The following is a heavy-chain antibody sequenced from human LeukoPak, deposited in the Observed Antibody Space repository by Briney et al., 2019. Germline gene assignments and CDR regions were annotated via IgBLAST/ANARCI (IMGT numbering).Heavy chain of an antibody. CDR3: AKAARTIVVVVAATPALDY. Sequence: PGGSLRLSCAASGFTFSSYAMSWVRQAPGKGLEWVSAISGSGGSTHYADSVKGRFTISRGSSKNTLYLQMNSLRAEDTAVYYCAKAARTIVVVVAATPALDYWGQGTLVTVSS. CDR1: GFTFSSYA. J-gene: IGHJ4*02. D-gene: IGHD2-15*01. V-gene: IGHV3-23*01. CDR2: ISGSGGST.